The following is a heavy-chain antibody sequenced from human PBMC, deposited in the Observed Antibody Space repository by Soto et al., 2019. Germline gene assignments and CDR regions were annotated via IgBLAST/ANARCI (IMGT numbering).Heavy chain of an antibody. D-gene: IGHD1-26*01. CDR3: ASGELTYYFDY. J-gene: IGHJ4*02. CDR2: INPSGGST. V-gene: IGHV1-46*01. Sequence: QVQLVQSGAEVKKPGASVKVSCKASGYTFTSYYMHWVRQAPGQGLEWMGIINPSGGSTSYAQKFQGRVTMTRDTCTSAVYMELSSLRSEDTAVYYCASGELTYYFDYWGQGTLVTVSS. CDR1: GYTFTSYY.